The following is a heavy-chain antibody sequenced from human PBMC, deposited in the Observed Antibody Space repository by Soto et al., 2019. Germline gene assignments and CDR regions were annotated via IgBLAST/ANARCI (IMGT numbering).Heavy chain of an antibody. D-gene: IGHD6-13*01. V-gene: IGHV3-48*02. CDR3: ARNHIAASGTSAYDI. J-gene: IGHJ3*02. CDR1: GFTFSSRA. CDR2: ISSSSSNI. Sequence: GGSLRLSCTASGFTFSSRAMNWVRQFPGRGLEWVSYISSSSSNIDYADSVKGRFTVSRDNAKNSLYLQMNTLRDEDTAVYYCARNHIAASGTSAYDIWGQGTMVTVSS.